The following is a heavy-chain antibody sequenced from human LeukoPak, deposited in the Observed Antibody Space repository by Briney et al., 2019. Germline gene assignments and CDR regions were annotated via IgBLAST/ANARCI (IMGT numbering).Heavy chain of an antibody. Sequence: SQTLSLTCTVSGGSISSGDYYWSWIRQPPGKGLEWIGYIYYSGSTYYNPSLKSRVTISVDTSKNQFSLKLSSVTAADTAVYYCARAPDRELRYFDWLTYYGMDVWGQGTTVTVSS. J-gene: IGHJ6*02. CDR2: IYYSGST. CDR3: ARAPDRELRYFDWLTYYGMDV. CDR1: GGSISSGDYY. V-gene: IGHV4-30-4*01. D-gene: IGHD3-9*01.